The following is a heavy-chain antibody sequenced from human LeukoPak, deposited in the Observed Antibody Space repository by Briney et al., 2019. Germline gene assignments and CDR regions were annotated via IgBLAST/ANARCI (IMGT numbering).Heavy chain of an antibody. CDR3: AKDRGGYSGYDY. Sequence: GSLRLSCAASGFTFSSYAMSWVRPAPGKGLEWVSAISGSGGSTYYADSVKGRFTISRDNSKNTLYLQMNSLRAEDTAVYYCAKDRGGYSGYDYWGQGTLVTVSS. CDR1: GFTFSSYA. V-gene: IGHV3-23*01. J-gene: IGHJ4*02. D-gene: IGHD5-12*01. CDR2: ISGSGGST.